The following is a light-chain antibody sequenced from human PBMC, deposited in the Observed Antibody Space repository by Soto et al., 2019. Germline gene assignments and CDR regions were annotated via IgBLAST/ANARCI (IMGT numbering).Light chain of an antibody. CDR1: QSVSSN. CDR2: GAS. CDR3: QQYHNWWT. V-gene: IGKV3-15*01. Sequence: EIVMTQSPATLSVSPGERATLSCRASQSVSSNLVWYQQKPGQAPSVLIYGASTRATGVPARFSGSGSGTAFTLTISSLQSEDSAVYYCQQYHNWWTFGQGTKVEIK. J-gene: IGKJ1*01.